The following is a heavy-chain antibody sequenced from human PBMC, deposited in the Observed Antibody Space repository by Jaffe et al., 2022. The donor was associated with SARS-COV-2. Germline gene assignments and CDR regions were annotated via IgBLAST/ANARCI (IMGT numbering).Heavy chain of an antibody. J-gene: IGHJ4*02. D-gene: IGHD2-2*01. CDR1: GYSFTSYW. V-gene: IGHV5-51*01. Sequence: EVQLVQSGAEVKKPGESLKISCKGSGYSFTSYWIGWVRQMPGKGLEWMGIIYPGDSDTRYSPSFQGQVTISADKSISTAYLQWSSLKASDTAMYYCARRLGYCSSTSCPIGYWGQGTLVTVSS. CDR3: ARRLGYCSSTSCPIGY. CDR2: IYPGDSDT.